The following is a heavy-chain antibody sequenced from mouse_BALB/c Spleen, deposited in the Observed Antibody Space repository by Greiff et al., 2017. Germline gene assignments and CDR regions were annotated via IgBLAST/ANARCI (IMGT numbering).Heavy chain of an antibody. V-gene: IGHV1-87*01. CDR1: GYTFTSYW. Sequence: VKLMESGAELARPGASVKLSCKASGYTFTSYWMQWVKQRPGQGLEWIGAIYPGDGDTRYTQKFKGKATLTADKSSSTAYMQLSSLASEDSAVYYCSRSPYYYGSSYGAMDYWGQGTSVTVSS. CDR3: SRSPYYYGSSYGAMDY. D-gene: IGHD1-1*01. CDR2: IYPGDGDT. J-gene: IGHJ4*01.